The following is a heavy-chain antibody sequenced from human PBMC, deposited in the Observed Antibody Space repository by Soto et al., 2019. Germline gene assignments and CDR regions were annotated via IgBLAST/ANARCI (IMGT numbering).Heavy chain of an antibody. CDR2: IIPILGTA. CDR3: AREKMETTPNGMDV. J-gene: IGHJ6*02. D-gene: IGHD1-7*01. Sequence: SVKVSCKASGGTFSSYAISWVRQAPGQGLEWMGGIIPILGTANYAQKFQGRVTITADESTSTAYMELSSLRSEDTAVYYCAREKMETTPNGMDVWGQGTPVTVSS. V-gene: IGHV1-69*13. CDR1: GGTFSSYA.